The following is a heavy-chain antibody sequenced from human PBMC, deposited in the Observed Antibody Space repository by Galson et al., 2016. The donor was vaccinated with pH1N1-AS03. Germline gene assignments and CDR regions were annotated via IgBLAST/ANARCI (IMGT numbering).Heavy chain of an antibody. Sequence: SLRLSCAASGFRLTSIAMTWVRQAPGKGLEWVSGVVTSGDTYFADSVKGRFSISRDDSKNTMYLQMDSLGVEDTAIYYCAKDRVYDDSQWVFDYWGQENPVTVSS. CDR2: VVTSGDT. V-gene: IGHV3-23*01. CDR3: AKDRVYDDSQWVFDY. J-gene: IGHJ4*02. D-gene: IGHD5/OR15-5a*01. CDR1: GFRLTSIA.